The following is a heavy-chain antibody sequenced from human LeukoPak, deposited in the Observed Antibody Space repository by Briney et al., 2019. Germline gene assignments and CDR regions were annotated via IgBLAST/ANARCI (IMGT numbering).Heavy chain of an antibody. Sequence: ASVKVSCKASGYTFTSYGISWVRQAPGQGLEWMGWIDAGNRNTKYSQKFQGRVTFTRDTSASTAYMDLSSLDSEDTAMYFCARAFRRSGWYLYYFDYWGQGTLVTVSS. J-gene: IGHJ4*02. V-gene: IGHV1-3*01. CDR2: IDAGNRNT. CDR3: ARAFRRSGWYLYYFDY. CDR1: GYTFTSYG. D-gene: IGHD6-19*01.